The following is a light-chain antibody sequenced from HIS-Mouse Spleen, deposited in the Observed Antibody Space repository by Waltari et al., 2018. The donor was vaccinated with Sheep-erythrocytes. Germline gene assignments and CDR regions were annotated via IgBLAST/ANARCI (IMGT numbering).Light chain of an antibody. Sequence: SYELTQPPSASVSPGQTASITCSGANVGVKIVCWYQQKPGQSPVLVIYQDSKRPSGIPERVSGSNSGNTATLTISGTQAMDEADYYCQAWDSSTAVFGGGTKLTVL. V-gene: IGLV3-1*01. CDR3: QAWDSSTAV. CDR2: QDS. J-gene: IGLJ2*01. CDR1: NVGVKI.